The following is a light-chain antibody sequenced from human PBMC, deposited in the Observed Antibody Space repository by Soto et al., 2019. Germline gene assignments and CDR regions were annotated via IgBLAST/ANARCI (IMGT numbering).Light chain of an antibody. CDR1: QDIRTE. CDR3: LQDYNYPRT. CDR2: GAT. J-gene: IGKJ1*01. Sequence: ALQMTQSPSSLSASVGDRVTITCRASQDIRTELGWYQQKPGKAPKLLIYGATTLQSGFPSRFSGSGSGTDFTLNIRGLQPAECATYYCLQDYNYPRTFGQGTKVAVK. V-gene: IGKV1-6*01.